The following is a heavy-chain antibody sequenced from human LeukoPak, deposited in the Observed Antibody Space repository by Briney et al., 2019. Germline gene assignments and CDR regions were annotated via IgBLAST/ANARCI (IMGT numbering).Heavy chain of an antibody. CDR1: GYTFTSYY. J-gene: IGHJ4*02. CDR2: INPSGGST. D-gene: IGHD2-15*01. CDR3: AKDCSGGSCYLDY. Sequence: ASVKVSCKASGYTFTSYYMHWVRQAPGQGLEWMGIINPSGGSTSYAQKFQGRVTITTDTSTSTAYMELRSLRSDDTAVYYCAKDCSGGSCYLDYWGQGTLVTVSS. V-gene: IGHV1-46*01.